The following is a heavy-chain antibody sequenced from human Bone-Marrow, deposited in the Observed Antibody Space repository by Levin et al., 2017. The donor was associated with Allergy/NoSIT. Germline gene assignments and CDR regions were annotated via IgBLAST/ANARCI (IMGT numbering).Heavy chain of an antibody. V-gene: IGHV3-74*01. Sequence: GGSLRLSCAASGFTFNMYWMHWVRQVLGKGLVWVSRINSDASSTSYADSVKSRFSISRDNAKNTVYLQMNSLRAEDTAVYYCARVGRYDTNNFYRWWGAFDIWGQGTKVTVSS. CDR2: INSDASST. J-gene: IGHJ3*02. CDR3: ARVGRYDTNNFYRWWGAFDI. D-gene: IGHD3-22*01. CDR1: GFTFNMYW.